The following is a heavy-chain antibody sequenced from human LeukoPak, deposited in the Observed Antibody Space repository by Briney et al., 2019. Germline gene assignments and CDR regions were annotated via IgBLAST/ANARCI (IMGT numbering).Heavy chain of an antibody. V-gene: IGHV3-30-3*01. J-gene: IGHJ4*02. CDR2: ISYDGSNK. D-gene: IGHD2-2*01. CDR1: GFTFSSYA. CDR3: ARDHPFLGYCSSTSCFSNYFDY. Sequence: GGSLRLSCAASGFTFSSYAMHWVRQAPGKGLEWVAVISYDGSNKYYADSVKGRFTISRDNSKNTLYLQMNSLRAEDTAVYYCARDHPFLGYCSSTSCFSNYFDYWGQGTLVTVSS.